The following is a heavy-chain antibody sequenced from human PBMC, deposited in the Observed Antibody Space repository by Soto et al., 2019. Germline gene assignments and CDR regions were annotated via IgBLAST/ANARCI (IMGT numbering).Heavy chain of an antibody. D-gene: IGHD3-10*01. CDR3: ARDFGNWFDP. Sequence: QVQLVQSGAEVKKPGSSVKVSCKASGGTFSSYTISWVRQAPGQGLEWMGRIIPILGIANYAQKFQGRVTITADKSTITAYMERSSLRSEDTAVYYCARDFGNWFDPWGQGTLVTVSS. CDR1: GGTFSSYT. CDR2: IIPILGIA. V-gene: IGHV1-69*08. J-gene: IGHJ5*02.